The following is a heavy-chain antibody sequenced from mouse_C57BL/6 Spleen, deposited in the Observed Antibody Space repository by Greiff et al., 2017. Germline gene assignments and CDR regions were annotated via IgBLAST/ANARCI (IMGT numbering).Heavy chain of an antibody. CDR3: ARGYYSNYGFTDFDY. D-gene: IGHD2-5*01. V-gene: IGHV5-17*01. CDR2: ISSGSSTI. Sequence: EVMLVESGGGLVKPGGSLKLSCAASGFTFSDYGMHWVRQAPEKGLEWVAYISSGSSTIYYADTVKGRFTISRDNAKNTLFLQMTSLRSEDTAMYYCARGYYSNYGFTDFDYWGQGTTLTVSS. CDR1: GFTFSDYG. J-gene: IGHJ2*01.